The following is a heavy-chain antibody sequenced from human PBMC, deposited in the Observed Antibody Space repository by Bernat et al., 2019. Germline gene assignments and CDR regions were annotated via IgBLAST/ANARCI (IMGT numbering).Heavy chain of an antibody. CDR1: GFTFSSYW. J-gene: IGHJ4*02. V-gene: IGHV3-74*01. CDR3: ARGRVAAPGTGEY. D-gene: IGHD6-13*01. Sequence: EVQLVESGGGLVQPGGSLRLSCAASGFTFSSYWLHWVRQAPGKGLVWVSRISGDGSSTDYADSVKGRFTISRDNAKNTLFLQMNSLRAEDTAVYYCARGRVAAPGTGEYWGLGTLVTVSS. CDR2: ISGDGSST.